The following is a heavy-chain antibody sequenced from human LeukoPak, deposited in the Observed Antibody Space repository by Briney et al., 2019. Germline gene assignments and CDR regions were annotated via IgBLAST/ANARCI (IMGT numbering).Heavy chain of an antibody. Sequence: SETLSLTCSVSSGSMSIYCWSWIRQAAGKGLEWIGRTFTSGSTTYNPSLKSRVTMSVDTSRNQFSLGLTSVTAADTAVYYCARRLVGDTYMVSEWGQGTLVTVSS. CDR1: SGSMSIYC. D-gene: IGHD5-18*01. V-gene: IGHV4-4*07. J-gene: IGHJ4*02. CDR3: ARRLVGDTYMVSE. CDR2: TFTSGST.